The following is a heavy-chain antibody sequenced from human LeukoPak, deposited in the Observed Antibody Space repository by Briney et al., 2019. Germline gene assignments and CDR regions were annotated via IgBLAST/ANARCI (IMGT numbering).Heavy chain of an antibody. D-gene: IGHD6-19*01. CDR3: ARVDGNIAVYFDY. V-gene: IGHV4-59*12. J-gene: IGHJ4*02. CDR2: IYYSGST. Sequence: PSETLSLTCTVSGGSISSYYWSWIRQPPGKGLEWLGYIYYSGSTNYNPSLKSRVTISVDTSKNQFSLKLSSVTAADTAVYYCARVDGNIAVYFDYWGQGTLVTVSS. CDR1: GGSISSYY.